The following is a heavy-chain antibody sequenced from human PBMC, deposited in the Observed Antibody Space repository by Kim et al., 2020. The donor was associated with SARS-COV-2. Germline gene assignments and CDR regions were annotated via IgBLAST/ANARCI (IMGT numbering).Heavy chain of an antibody. J-gene: IGHJ3*01. CDR2: INTHTGRP. V-gene: IGHV7-4-1*02. CDR3: ARGRPYYGSEGYYFIEYDAFAV. D-gene: IGHD3-10*01. CDR1: GYTFTTYA. Sequence: ASVKVSCKASGYTFTTYAMNWVRQAPGQGLEWMGWINTHTGRPTYAQGFTGRFAFSLDTSVSTTYLQISSLKSEDTAVYYCARGRPYYGSEGYYFIEYDAFAVWGQGTLVPVSS.